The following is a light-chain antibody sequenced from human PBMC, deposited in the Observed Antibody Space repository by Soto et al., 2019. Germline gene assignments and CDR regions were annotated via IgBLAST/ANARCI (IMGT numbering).Light chain of an antibody. J-gene: IGKJ1*01. CDR3: QQYNTYSWT. CDR2: DAS. Sequence: DIQMTQAPFIFSAPLGDKGPLTCRASQTISPGLAWYRLTQGKAPKLLIFDASSLESGVPPRFGGSGSGTEFTLTISSLQPDDFATYSCQQYNTYSWTFGQGTKV. CDR1: QTISPG. V-gene: IGKV1-5*01.